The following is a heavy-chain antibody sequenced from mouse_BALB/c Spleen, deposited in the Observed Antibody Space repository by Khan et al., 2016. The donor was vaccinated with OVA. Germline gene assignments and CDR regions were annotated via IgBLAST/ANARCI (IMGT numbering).Heavy chain of an antibody. CDR1: GYTFTSYW. Sequence: VQLQESGAELVKAGASVKMSCKASGYTFTSYWMHWVKQRLGQGLEWFAQTNPTNGRTYYNERFKSKATLPVDKSSSTAYMLLSGPTFEDSAVYYCARIKKIGATYFDYWGQGTTLTVSS. D-gene: IGHD1-1*01. V-gene: IGHV1S81*02. CDR2: TNPTNGRT. J-gene: IGHJ2*01. CDR3: ARIKKIGATYFDY.